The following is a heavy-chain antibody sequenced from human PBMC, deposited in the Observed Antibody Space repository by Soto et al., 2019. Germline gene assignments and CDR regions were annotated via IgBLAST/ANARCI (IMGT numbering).Heavy chain of an antibody. V-gene: IGHV1-18*01. J-gene: IGHJ4*02. Sequence: DSVKVSCKDSGYTFTSYGISWVRPAPGQGLEWMGWISAYNGNTNYAQKLQGRVTMTTDTSTSTAYMELRSLRSDDTAVYYCAREAVVATIPLDYWGQGTLVTVSS. CDR3: AREAVVATIPLDY. CDR2: ISAYNGNT. CDR1: GYTFTSYG. D-gene: IGHD5-12*01.